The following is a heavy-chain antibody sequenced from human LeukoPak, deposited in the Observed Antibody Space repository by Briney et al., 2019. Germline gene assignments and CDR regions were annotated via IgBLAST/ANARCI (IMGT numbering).Heavy chain of an antibody. D-gene: IGHD6-19*01. CDR3: ASDGYSSGWYVLDY. CDR1: GYTFISYY. V-gene: IGHV1-46*01. Sequence: ASVKVSCKASGYTFISYYMHRVRQAPGQGLEWMGLINPGGGSTSYAQKFQGRVTMTRDTSTSTVYMELSSLRSEDTAVYYCASDGYSSGWYVLDYWGQGTLVTVSS. CDR2: INPGGGST. J-gene: IGHJ4*02.